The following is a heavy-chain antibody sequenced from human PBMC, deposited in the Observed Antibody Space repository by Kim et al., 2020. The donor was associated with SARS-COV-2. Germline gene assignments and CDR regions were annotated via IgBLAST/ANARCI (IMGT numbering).Heavy chain of an antibody. J-gene: IGHJ4*02. CDR3: AKPLPSN. Sequence: GGSLRLSCAASGFTFSSYGMHWVRQAPGKGLEWVAVISYDGSNKYYADSVKGRFTISRDNSKNTLYLQMNSLRAEDTAVYYCAKPLPSNWGQGTLVTVSS. CDR2: ISYDGSNK. CDR1: GFTFSSYG. V-gene: IGHV3-30*18. D-gene: IGHD6-6*01.